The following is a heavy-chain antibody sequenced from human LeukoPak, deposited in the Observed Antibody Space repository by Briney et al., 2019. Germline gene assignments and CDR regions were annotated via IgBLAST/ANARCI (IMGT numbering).Heavy chain of an antibody. CDR1: GFTFSSYS. D-gene: IGHD3-22*01. J-gene: IGHJ4*02. V-gene: IGHV3-21*01. CDR2: ISSSSSYI. CDR3: ARIYDSSGPSFDY. Sequence: PGGSLRLSCAASGFTFSSYSMNWVRQAPAKGLEWVSSISSSSSYIYYADSVKGRFTISRDNAKNSLYLQMNSLRAEDTAVYYCARIYDSSGPSFDYWGQGTLVTVSS.